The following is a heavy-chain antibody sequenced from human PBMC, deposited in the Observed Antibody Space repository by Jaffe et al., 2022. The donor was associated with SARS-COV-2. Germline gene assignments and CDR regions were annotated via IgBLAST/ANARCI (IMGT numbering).Heavy chain of an antibody. Sequence: EVQLEESGGGLVKPGGSLRLSCGGSGFTFTDAWLGWVRQAPGKGLEWVGRIKTKTESGTPDYAAPVKGRFTISRDDSKNTLYLQMNSLKIEDTAIYYCTTDYGSLYSQLDHWGQGTLVTVSS. D-gene: IGHD4-4*01. CDR3: TTDYGSLYSQLDH. J-gene: IGHJ4*02. CDR2: IKTKTESGTP. CDR1: GFTFTDAW. V-gene: IGHV3-15*01.